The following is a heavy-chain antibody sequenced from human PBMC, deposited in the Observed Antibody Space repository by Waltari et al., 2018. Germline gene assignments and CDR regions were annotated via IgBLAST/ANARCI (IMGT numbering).Heavy chain of an antibody. V-gene: IGHV4-39*01. J-gene: IGHJ4*02. CDR2: IYYSGST. CDR1: GGSISSSSYY. Sequence: QLQLQESGPGLVKPSETLSLTCTVSGGSISSSSYYWGWIRQPPGKGLEWIGSIYYSGSTYYNPSLKSRVTISVDTSKNQFSLKLSSVTAADTAVYYCARHGRSSSWYSDYWGQGTLVTVSS. CDR3: ARHGRSSSWYSDY. D-gene: IGHD6-13*01.